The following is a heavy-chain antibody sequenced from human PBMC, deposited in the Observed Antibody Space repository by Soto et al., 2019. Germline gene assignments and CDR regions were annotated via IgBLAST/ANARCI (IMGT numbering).Heavy chain of an antibody. D-gene: IGHD3-3*01. Sequence: EVQLVESGGALVQPGRSLRLSCAASGFTFSSYSRNWVRQARGRGLERVSYISSSSSTIYYADSVKGRFTISRDNAKNSLYQQMNSLRDEDTAVYYCARESRFLEWLSLNWFDPWGQGTLVTVSS. CDR2: ISSSSSTI. J-gene: IGHJ5*02. V-gene: IGHV3-48*02. CDR3: ARESRFLEWLSLNWFDP. CDR1: GFTFSSYS.